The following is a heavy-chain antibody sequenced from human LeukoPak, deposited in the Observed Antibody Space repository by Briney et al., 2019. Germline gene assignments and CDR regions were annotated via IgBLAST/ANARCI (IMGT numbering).Heavy chain of an antibody. Sequence: ASVKVSCKASGYTFTSYGISWVRQAPGQGLEWMGWMSAYNNNTNYAQKLQGRVTMTTDTSTSTAYMELRSLRSDDTAVYYCARDNSVDDNAWWFDPWGQGTLVTVSS. D-gene: IGHD3-22*01. CDR2: MSAYNNNT. CDR1: GYTFTSYG. V-gene: IGHV1-18*01. CDR3: ARDNSVDDNAWWFDP. J-gene: IGHJ5*02.